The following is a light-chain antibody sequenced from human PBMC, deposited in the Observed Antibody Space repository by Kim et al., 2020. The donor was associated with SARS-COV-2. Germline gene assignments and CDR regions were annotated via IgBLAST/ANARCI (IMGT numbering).Light chain of an antibody. CDR3: HQYGTSPET. J-gene: IGKJ1*01. V-gene: IGKV3-20*01. CDR1: QSVSSNY. CDR2: GAS. Sequence: EIVLTQSPGTLSLSPGERATLSCRASQSVSSNYLAWYQQKPGQAPRLLIHGASSRATGIPDRFSGSGSGTDFTLTISRLEPEDFAVYYCHQYGTSPETFGQGTKVDIK.